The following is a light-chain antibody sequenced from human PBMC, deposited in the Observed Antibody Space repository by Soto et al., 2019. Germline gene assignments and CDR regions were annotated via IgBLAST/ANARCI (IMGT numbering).Light chain of an antibody. J-gene: IGKJ2*01. V-gene: IGKV1-5*01. CDR3: QQYYNWPPYT. CDR2: EAS. CDR1: QSVSRW. Sequence: DIQMTQSPSTLSASVGDRVTITCRASQSVSRWLAWYQQKPGKAPKILIYEASSLERGVPSRFSASGSGTEFTLTISSLQPDDFAVYYCQQYYNWPPYTFGQGTKLQIE.